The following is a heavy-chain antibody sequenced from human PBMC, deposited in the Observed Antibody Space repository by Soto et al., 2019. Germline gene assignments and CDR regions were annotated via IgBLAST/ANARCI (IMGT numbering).Heavy chain of an antibody. J-gene: IGHJ5*01. D-gene: IGHD7-27*01. CDR2: IYKSATT. CDR1: GDSISNLDYF. CDR3: ARGRYCLTGRCFPNWFDS. V-gene: IGHV4-30-4*01. Sequence: SETLSLTCSVSGDSISNLDYFWAWIRQPPGQALEYIGYIYKSATTYYNPSFESRVAISVDTSKSQFSLNVTSVTAADTAVYFCARGRYCLTGRCFPNWFDSWGQVALVTVSS.